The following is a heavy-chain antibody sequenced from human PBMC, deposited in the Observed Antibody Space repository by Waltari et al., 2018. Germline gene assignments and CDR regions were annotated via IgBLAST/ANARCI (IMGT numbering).Heavy chain of an antibody. CDR3: ARSLMGYYYYMDV. Sequence: EVQLVESGGGLVQPGGSLRLSCAASGFTFSNYRMNWVRQAPGKGLGWVSHITSINNAEYYADSVRGRFTISRDNAKDSLYLEMSSLRPEDTAIYYCARSLMGYYYYMDVWGKGTTVTISS. CDR2: ITSINNAE. V-gene: IGHV3-48*04. J-gene: IGHJ6*03. D-gene: IGHD3-10*01. CDR1: GFTFSNYR.